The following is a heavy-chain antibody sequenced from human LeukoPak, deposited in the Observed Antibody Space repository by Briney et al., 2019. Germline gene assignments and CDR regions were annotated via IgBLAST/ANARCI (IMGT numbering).Heavy chain of an antibody. CDR3: ARGAPHVFDY. Sequence: GGSLRLSCAASGFTFSDYEINWVRQAPGKGLEWISCISTSGSTTYYADSVKGRFTISRDNAKHSLFLQMNTLTAEDTAVYYCARGAPHVFDYWGQGTPVTVSS. CDR2: ISTSGSTT. J-gene: IGHJ4*02. V-gene: IGHV3-48*03. D-gene: IGHD3-10*02. CDR1: GFTFSDYE.